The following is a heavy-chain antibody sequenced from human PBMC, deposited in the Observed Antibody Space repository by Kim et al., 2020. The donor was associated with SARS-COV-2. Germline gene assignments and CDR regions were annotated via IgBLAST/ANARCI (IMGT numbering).Heavy chain of an antibody. CDR3: ARHRSGSYFNLFDY. Sequence: NPSLKSRVTISVDTSKNQFSLKLSSVTAADTAVYYCARHRSGSYFNLFDYWGQGTLVTVSS. V-gene: IGHV4-39*01. J-gene: IGHJ4*02. D-gene: IGHD1-26*01.